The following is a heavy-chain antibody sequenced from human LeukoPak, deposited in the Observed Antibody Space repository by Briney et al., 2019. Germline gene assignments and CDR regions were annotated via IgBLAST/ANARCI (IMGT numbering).Heavy chain of an antibody. J-gene: IGHJ1*01. D-gene: IGHD5-18*01. CDR3: ASGSYGLRYIQL. Sequence: SETLSLTCAVYGGSFSGYYWSWIRQPPGKGLEWIGEINHSGSTNYNPSLKSRVTISVDTSKNQFSLKLSSVTAADPPVYYCASGSYGLRYIQLWCQGTLVIV. CDR1: GGSFSGYY. V-gene: IGHV4-34*01. CDR2: INHSGST.